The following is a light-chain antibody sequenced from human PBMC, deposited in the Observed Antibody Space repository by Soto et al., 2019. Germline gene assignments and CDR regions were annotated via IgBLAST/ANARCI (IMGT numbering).Light chain of an antibody. CDR3: AAWDDSLNGWV. Sequence: QSVLTQPPSASGTPGQRVNISCSNIGSNTVNWYQQLPGTAPKLLMYTNNQRPSGVPDRFSGSKSGTSASLAISGLRSEDEADYYCAAWDDSLNGWVFGGGTKLTVL. V-gene: IGLV1-44*01. CDR2: TNN. J-gene: IGLJ3*02. CDR1: NIGSNT.